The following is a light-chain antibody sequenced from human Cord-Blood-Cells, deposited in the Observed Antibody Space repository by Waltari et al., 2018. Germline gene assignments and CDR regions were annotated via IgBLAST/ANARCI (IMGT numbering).Light chain of an antibody. J-gene: IGLJ2*01. V-gene: IGLV1-47*01. Sequence: HSVLTQPPSASGTPGQRVTISCSGSSSNNGSNYVSWYQQLPGTAPKLLIDRNNQRPSGVPDRFSGSKSGTSASLAISGLRSEDEADYYCAAWDDSLSGVVFGGGTKLTVL. CDR2: RNN. CDR1: SSNNGSNY. CDR3: AAWDDSLSGVV.